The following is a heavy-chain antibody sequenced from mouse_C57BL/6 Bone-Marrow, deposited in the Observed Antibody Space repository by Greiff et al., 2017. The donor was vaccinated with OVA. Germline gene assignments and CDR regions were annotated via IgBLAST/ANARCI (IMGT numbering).Heavy chain of an antibody. J-gene: IGHJ4*01. V-gene: IGHV1-58*01. D-gene: IGHD3-1*01. CDR3: ARYRGGF. CDR1: GFTFTNYG. CDR2: IYIGYGYT. Sequence: EVQLLESGADLVRPGCSVKLSCKASGFTFTNYGINWVQQRPGKGLEWIAYIYIGYGYTEYNEKFKGKATLTTDTSSSTPYMQLSSLTSEDSAIYFCARYRGGFWGQGASVPDSS.